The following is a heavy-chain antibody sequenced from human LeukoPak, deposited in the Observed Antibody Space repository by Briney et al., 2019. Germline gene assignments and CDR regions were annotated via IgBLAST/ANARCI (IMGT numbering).Heavy chain of an antibody. V-gene: IGHV4-59*08. D-gene: IGHD7-27*01. J-gene: IGHJ4*02. CDR3: ARHVKINGGNTYFDY. CDR1: GGSISSYY. CDR2: IYYSGRT. Sequence: SETLSLTCTVSGGSISSYYWSWIRQPPGKGLEWIGYIYYSGRTNYNPSLKSRVTISVDTSKNQFSLKLSSVTAADTAVYYCARHVKINGGNTYFDYWGQGTLVTVSS.